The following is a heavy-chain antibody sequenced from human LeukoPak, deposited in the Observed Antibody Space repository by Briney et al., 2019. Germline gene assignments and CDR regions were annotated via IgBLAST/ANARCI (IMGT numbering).Heavy chain of an antibody. D-gene: IGHD5-24*01. CDR1: GFTFSSNW. CDR2: IKQDGSET. CDR3: AKGRGEGYPRYFDV. Sequence: GGSLRLSCAASGFTFSSNWMSWVRQAPGSGLERVANIKQDGSETYYVDSVEGRFTSSRDNSKNTVYLQMNSLTAEDTAVYYCAKGRGEGYPRYFDVWGRGTLVAVSS. V-gene: IGHV3-7*03. J-gene: IGHJ2*01.